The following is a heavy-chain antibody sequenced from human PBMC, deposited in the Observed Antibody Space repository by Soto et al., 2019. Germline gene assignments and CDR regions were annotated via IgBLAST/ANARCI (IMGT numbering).Heavy chain of an antibody. Sequence: PGGSLRLSCAASGFTFSSYGMHWVRQAPGKGLEWVAVISYDGSNKYYADSVKGRFTISRDNSKNTLYLQMNSLRAEDTAVYYCANGLAVAGWLFFDYWGQGTMVTVSS. CDR2: ISYDGSNK. V-gene: IGHV3-30*18. CDR1: GFTFSSYG. J-gene: IGHJ4*02. CDR3: ANGLAVAGWLFFDY. D-gene: IGHD6-19*01.